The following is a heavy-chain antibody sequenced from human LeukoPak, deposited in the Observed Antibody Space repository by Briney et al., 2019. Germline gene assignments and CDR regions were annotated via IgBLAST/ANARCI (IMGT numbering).Heavy chain of an antibody. Sequence: GGSLRLSCAASGFTFSNYWINWVRQAPGKGLAWVSRIDNAGSITTYADSVKGRFTISRDNAENTLYLQMNSLRAEDTAVYYCARSLGATSGYYYYGMDVWGQGTTVTVSS. CDR2: IDNAGSIT. V-gene: IGHV3-74*03. CDR1: GFTFSNYW. D-gene: IGHD1-26*01. J-gene: IGHJ6*02. CDR3: ARSLGATSGYYYYGMDV.